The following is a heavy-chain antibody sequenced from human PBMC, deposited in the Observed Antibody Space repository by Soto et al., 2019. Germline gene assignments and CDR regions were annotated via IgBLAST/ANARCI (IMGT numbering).Heavy chain of an antibody. Sequence: EVQLLESGGGLVQPGGSLRLSCAASGFTFSTYAMSWVRQAPGKGLEWVSAIGGTGGSTYYADSVKGRFTISRDNSKHTLDLQMNSLRAEDTAVYHCAKNWDTTSSSSSHWGQGTLVTVSS. CDR3: AKNWDTTSSSSSH. J-gene: IGHJ4*02. CDR1: GFTFSTYA. V-gene: IGHV3-23*01. D-gene: IGHD6-6*01. CDR2: IGGTGGST.